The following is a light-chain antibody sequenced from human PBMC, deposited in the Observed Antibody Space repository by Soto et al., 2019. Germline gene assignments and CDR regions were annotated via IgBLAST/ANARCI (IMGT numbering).Light chain of an antibody. V-gene: IGLV2-14*01. Sequence: QSVLTQPASVSGSPGQSITISCTGTSSDVGGYNYVSWYQQHPGKAPKLVIYGVTYRPSGVSARFSGSKFQNTASLTISGLQAEDEADYYCSSFRSGSVVLFGGGTKLTV. CDR1: SSDVGGYNY. J-gene: IGLJ3*02. CDR2: GVT. CDR3: SSFRSGSVVL.